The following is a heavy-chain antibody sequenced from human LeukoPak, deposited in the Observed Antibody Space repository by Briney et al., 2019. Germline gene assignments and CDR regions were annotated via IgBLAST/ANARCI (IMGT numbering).Heavy chain of an antibody. CDR2: IYYGGST. Sequence: SETLSLTCTVSGGSISSYYWSWIRQPPGKGLERIGYIYYGGSTNYNPSLKSRVTISVDTSKNQFSLKLSSVTAADTAVYYCASLSGYYYGFCFQHWGQDTLVTVSS. J-gene: IGHJ1*01. CDR1: GGSISSYY. V-gene: IGHV4-59*01. CDR3: ASLSGYYYGFCFQH. D-gene: IGHD3-22*01.